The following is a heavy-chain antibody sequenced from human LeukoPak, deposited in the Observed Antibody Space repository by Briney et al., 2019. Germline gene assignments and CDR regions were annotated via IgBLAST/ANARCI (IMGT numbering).Heavy chain of an antibody. CDR2: ISGDGSMT. Sequence: TGGSLRLSCAVSGFSLRSYWMHWVRQAPGKGLVWVSRISGDGSMTNYADSVKGRLTISRDNAKNTVYLQMNSLRAEDTAVYYCARYSSSSGGASHYFDYWGQGTLVTVSS. CDR1: GFSLRSYW. J-gene: IGHJ4*02. CDR3: ARYSSSSGGASHYFDY. V-gene: IGHV3-74*01. D-gene: IGHD6-6*01.